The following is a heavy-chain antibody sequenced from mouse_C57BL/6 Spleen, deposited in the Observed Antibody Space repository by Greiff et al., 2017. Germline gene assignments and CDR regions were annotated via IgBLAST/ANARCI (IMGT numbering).Heavy chain of an antibody. CDR3: ARPPVVAKEAMDY. D-gene: IGHD1-1*01. CDR1: GYTFTSYW. Sequence: QVQLKQPGAELVKPGASVKLSCKASGYTFTSYWMQWVKQRPGQGLEWLGEIDPSDSYTNYNQKFKGKATLTVDTSSRTAYMQLSSLTSEDAAVYYCARPPVVAKEAMDYWGQGTSVTVSS. V-gene: IGHV1-50*01. CDR2: IDPSDSYT. J-gene: IGHJ4*01.